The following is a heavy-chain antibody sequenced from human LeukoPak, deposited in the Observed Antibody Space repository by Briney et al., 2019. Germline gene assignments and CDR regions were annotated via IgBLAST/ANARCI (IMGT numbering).Heavy chain of an antibody. CDR2: ISGSGGST. V-gene: IGHV3-23*01. D-gene: IGHD2-2*01. CDR1: GFTYSSYA. J-gene: IGHJ6*02. CDR3: AKHFPAAKYYYGMDV. Sequence: QPGGSLGLSCAASGFTYSSYAMSWVRQDPGKGLEWVSAISGSGGSTYYADSVKGRFTISRDNSKNTLYLQMNSLRAEDTAVYYCAKHFPAAKYYYGMDVWGQGTTVTVSS.